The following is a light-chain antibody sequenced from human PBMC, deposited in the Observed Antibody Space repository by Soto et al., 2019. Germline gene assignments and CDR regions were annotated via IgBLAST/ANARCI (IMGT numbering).Light chain of an antibody. CDR3: LSYAGGETYV. J-gene: IGLJ1*01. CDR2: EGEGA. Sequence: QSALTQPASVSGSLGQSITISCTGTSNDVGSYEFVSWYQLLPGTGPKLVIYEGEGANWPSGISNRISCSKSGNTASLTISGLQAGDEGEYDCLSYAGGETYVFGTVTKVTVL. CDR1: SNDVGSYEF. V-gene: IGLV2-23*01.